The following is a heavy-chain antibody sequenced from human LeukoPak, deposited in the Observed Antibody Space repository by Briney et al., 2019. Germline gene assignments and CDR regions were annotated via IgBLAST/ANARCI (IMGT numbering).Heavy chain of an antibody. CDR1: GFTFSSYG. CDR2: IWYDGSNK. Sequence: PGGSLRLSCAASGFTFSSYGMHWVRQALGKGLEWVAVIWYDGSNKYYADSVKGRFTISRDNSKNTLYLQMNSLRAEDTAVYYCAGEDKRYSSSSEMDVWGKGTTVTVSS. D-gene: IGHD6-6*01. V-gene: IGHV3-33*01. CDR3: AGEDKRYSSSSEMDV. J-gene: IGHJ6*04.